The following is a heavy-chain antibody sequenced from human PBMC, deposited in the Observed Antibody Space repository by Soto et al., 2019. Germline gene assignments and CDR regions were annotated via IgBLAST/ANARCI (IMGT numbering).Heavy chain of an antibody. Sequence: GGSLRLSCAGSGFTFSRYAIHWVRQAPGKGLEWVAVISRDGKNKYYVDSVKGRFTISRDDSQNTLYLQMNSLRREDTAVYYCARSRNSAVADSFDFWGQGTQVTVSS. CDR1: GFTFSRYA. CDR3: ARSRNSAVADSFDF. V-gene: IGHV3-30*04. CDR2: ISRDGKNK. J-gene: IGHJ4*02. D-gene: IGHD3-10*01.